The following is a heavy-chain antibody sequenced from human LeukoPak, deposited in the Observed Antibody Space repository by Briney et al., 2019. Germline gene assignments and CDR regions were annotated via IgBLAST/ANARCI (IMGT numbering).Heavy chain of an antibody. CDR1: GGTFSSYA. D-gene: IGHD6-13*01. V-gene: IGHV1-69*06. Sequence: ASVKVSCKASGGTFSSYAISWVRQAPGQGLEWMGGIIPIFGTANYAQKFQGRVTITADKSTSTAYVELSSLRSEDTAVYYCARQQGTSSWYEYYYYMDVWGKGTTVTVSS. J-gene: IGHJ6*03. CDR2: IIPIFGTA. CDR3: ARQQGTSSWYEYYYYMDV.